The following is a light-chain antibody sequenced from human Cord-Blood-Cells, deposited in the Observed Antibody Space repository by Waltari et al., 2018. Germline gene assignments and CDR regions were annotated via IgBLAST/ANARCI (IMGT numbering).Light chain of an antibody. J-gene: IGLJ1*01. Sequence: QSALTQPASVSGSPGQSLTTSCTGTRSDVGGYNYVSWYQQHPGKAPKLMIYEVSNRPSGVSNRFSGSKSDNTASLTISGLQAEDEADYYCSSYTSSSTLRVFGTGTKVTVL. CDR3: SSYTSSSTLRV. CDR2: EVS. CDR1: RSDVGGYNY. V-gene: IGLV2-14*01.